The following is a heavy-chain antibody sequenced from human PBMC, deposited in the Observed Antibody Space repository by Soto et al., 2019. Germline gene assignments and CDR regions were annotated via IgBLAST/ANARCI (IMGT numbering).Heavy chain of an antibody. V-gene: IGHV4-39*01. CDR2: IYYSGST. D-gene: IGHD5-18*01. CDR1: GGFISSSSYY. J-gene: IGHJ4*02. CDR3: ARGDTAMGKDY. Sequence: SETLSLTCSVSGGFISSSSYYWGWIRQPPGKGLEWIGSIYYSGSTYYNPSLKTRVTISADTSKNRFSLKLNSVTASDTAVYYCARGDTAMGKDYWGQGTLVTVSS.